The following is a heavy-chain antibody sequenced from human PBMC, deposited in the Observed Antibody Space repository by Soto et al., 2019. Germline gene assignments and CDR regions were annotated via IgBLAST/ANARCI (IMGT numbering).Heavy chain of an antibody. CDR2: MNPNMGVT. V-gene: IGHV1-2*04. J-gene: IGHJ6*03. D-gene: IGHD5-12*01. CDR1: RDTFNAYY. Sequence: ALVQVSCKASRDTFNAYYLQWARQATGQGVAWRGWMNPNMGVTKEAQKCQGWATMTRDTSIRTVYMGLSRPRSNDTAVYYCARESGGATATVDYYYFYMDGWGKGTTVTV. CDR3: ARESGGATATVDYYYFYMDG.